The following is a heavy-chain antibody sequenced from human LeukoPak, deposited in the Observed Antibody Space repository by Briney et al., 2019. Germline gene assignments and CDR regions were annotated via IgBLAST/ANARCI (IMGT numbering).Heavy chain of an antibody. CDR1: GFTFSSYA. Sequence: PGGSLRLSCAASGFTFSSYAMSWVRQAPGKGLEWVSAISGSGGSTYYADSVKGRLTISRDNSKNTLYLQMNSLRAEDTAVYYCAKDGTGCGGDCYSDYWGQGTLVTVSS. J-gene: IGHJ4*02. CDR3: AKDGTGCGGDCYSDY. CDR2: ISGSGGST. V-gene: IGHV3-23*01. D-gene: IGHD2-21*02.